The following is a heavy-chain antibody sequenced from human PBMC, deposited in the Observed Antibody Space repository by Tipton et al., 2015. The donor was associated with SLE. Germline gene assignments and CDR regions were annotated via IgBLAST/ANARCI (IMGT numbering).Heavy chain of an antibody. V-gene: IGHV4-38-2*01. J-gene: IGHJ4*02. CDR2: INHSGST. Sequence: TLSLTCAVSGYSISSGYYWGWIRQPPGKGLEWIGEINHSGSTNYNPSLKSRVTISVDTSKNQFSLKLTSVTAADTAVYYCARGQRITMIGVVTPFDHWGQGTLVTVSS. CDR1: GYSISSGYY. D-gene: IGHD3-22*01. CDR3: ARGQRITMIGVVTPFDH.